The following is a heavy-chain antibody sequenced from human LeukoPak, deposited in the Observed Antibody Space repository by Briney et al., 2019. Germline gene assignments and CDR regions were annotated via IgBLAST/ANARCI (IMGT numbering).Heavy chain of an antibody. CDR1: GGSISSGDYY. CDR2: IYYSGST. D-gene: IGHD3-22*01. CDR3: ARSWEYYDSSGYQGDSGFDY. Sequence: PSETLSLTCTVSGGSISSGDYYWSWIRQPPGKGLEWIGYIYYSGSTYYNPSLKSRVTISVDTSKNQFSLTLSSVTAADTAVYYCARSWEYYDSSGYQGDSGFDYWGQGTLVTVSS. V-gene: IGHV4-30-4*08. J-gene: IGHJ4*02.